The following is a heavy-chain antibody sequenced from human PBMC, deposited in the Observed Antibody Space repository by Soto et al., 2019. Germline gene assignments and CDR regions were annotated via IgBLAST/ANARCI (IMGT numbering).Heavy chain of an antibody. V-gene: IGHV4-39*01. Sequence: SETLSLTCTVSGGSISSSSYYWGWIRQPPGKGLEWIGSIYYSGSTYYNPSLKSRVTISVDTSKNQFSLKLSSVTAADTAVYYCASQDYYYGSGSYGFDYWGQGT. CDR3: ASQDYYYGSGSYGFDY. CDR1: GGSISSSSYY. D-gene: IGHD3-10*01. CDR2: IYYSGST. J-gene: IGHJ4*02.